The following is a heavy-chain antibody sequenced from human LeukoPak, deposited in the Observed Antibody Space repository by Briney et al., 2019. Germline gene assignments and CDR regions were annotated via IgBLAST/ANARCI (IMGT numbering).Heavy chain of an antibody. D-gene: IGHD1-26*01. CDR3: ARVGKDYYYMDV. Sequence: PGGSLRLSCAASGFTFSSYSMNWVRQAPGKGLEWVSYISSSSSTIYYADSVKGRFTISRDISKNTVYLQMNSLRAEDTAVYYCARVGKDYYYMDVWGKGTTVTISS. CDR1: GFTFSSYS. J-gene: IGHJ6*03. V-gene: IGHV3-48*01. CDR2: ISSSSSTI.